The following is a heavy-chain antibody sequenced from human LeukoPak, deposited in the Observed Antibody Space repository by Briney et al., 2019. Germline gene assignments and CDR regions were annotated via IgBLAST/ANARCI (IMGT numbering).Heavy chain of an antibody. D-gene: IGHD4-17*01. V-gene: IGHV3-30*03. CDR3: ARGSSTTVTTLDY. CDR1: GFTFSSYG. J-gene: IGHJ4*02. CDR2: ISYDGSKE. Sequence: GGSLGLSCAASGFTFSSYGMHWVRQAPGKGLEWVAVISYDGSKEYYVDSVKGRFIISRDNSKNTLYLQMNSLRVEDTAVYYCARGSSTTVTTLDYWGQGTLVTVSS.